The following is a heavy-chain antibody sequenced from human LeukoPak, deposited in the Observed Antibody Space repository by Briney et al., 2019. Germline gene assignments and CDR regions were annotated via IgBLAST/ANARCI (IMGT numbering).Heavy chain of an antibody. D-gene: IGHD2-15*01. J-gene: IGHJ6*02. Sequence: PGGSLRLSCAASGFTVSSYGMHWVRQAPGKGLEWVAVLSYDGSNKYYADSVKGRFTISRDNSKNTLYLQMNSLRAEDTAVYYCAKDRWEVVASGYGMDVWGQGATVTVSS. CDR3: AKDRWEVVASGYGMDV. V-gene: IGHV3-30*18. CDR2: LSYDGSNK. CDR1: GFTVSSYG.